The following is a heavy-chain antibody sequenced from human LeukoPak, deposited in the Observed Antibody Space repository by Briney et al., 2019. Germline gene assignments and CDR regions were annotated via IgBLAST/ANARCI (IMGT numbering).Heavy chain of an antibody. D-gene: IGHD3-22*01. CDR1: GGSISSGSYY. CDR3: ARQDYDSSGYYSLNYFDY. J-gene: IGHJ4*02. V-gene: IGHV4-61*02. CDR2: IYTSGST. Sequence: SETLSLTCTVSGGSISSGSYYWSWIRQPAGKGLEWIGRIYTSGSTNYNPSLKSRVTISVDTSKNQFSLQLSSVTAADTAVYYCARQDYDSSGYYSLNYFDYWGQGTLVTVSS.